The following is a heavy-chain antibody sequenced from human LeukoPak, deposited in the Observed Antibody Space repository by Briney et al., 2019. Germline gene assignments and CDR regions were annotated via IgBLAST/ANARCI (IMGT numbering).Heavy chain of an antibody. V-gene: IGHV3-30-3*01. Sequence: PGGSLRLSCAASGFTFSSYAMHWVRQAPGKGLEWVAVISYDGSNKYYADSVKGRFTISRDNSKNTLYLQMSSLRAEDTAVYYCARVARGDYYDSSGYGAFDIWGQGTMVTVSS. CDR3: ARVARGDYYDSSGYGAFDI. D-gene: IGHD3-22*01. CDR1: GFTFSSYA. CDR2: ISYDGSNK. J-gene: IGHJ3*02.